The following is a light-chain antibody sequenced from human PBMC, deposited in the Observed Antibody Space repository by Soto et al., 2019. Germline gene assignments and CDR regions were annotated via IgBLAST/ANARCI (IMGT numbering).Light chain of an antibody. CDR2: DAS. CDR1: QSINNW. V-gene: IGKV1-5*01. CDR3: QQCKSYLST. J-gene: IGKJ3*01. Sequence: DIQMTQSPSTLSASVGDRVTITCRASQSINNWLAWYQQKPGKAPKLLIYDASSLESGVPSRFSGSGSGTEFTHTASSLQPDDFPNYYCQQCKSYLSTCGPRPKVYIK.